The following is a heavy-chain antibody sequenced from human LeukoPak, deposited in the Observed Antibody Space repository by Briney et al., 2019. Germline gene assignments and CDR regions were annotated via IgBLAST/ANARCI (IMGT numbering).Heavy chain of an antibody. V-gene: IGHV3-30*18. D-gene: IGHD3-10*01. CDR2: ISYDGNNK. J-gene: IGHJ4*02. CDR3: VKEKDNYGSGRSWYFDY. Sequence: PGGSLRLSCAASGFTFSDYGIHWVRQAPGKGLEWVAVISYDGNNKWYADSVRGRFTISRDNSKNTLYLQMNSLRPEDTAVYYCVKEKDNYGSGRSWYFDYWGQGTLVTVSS. CDR1: GFTFSDYG.